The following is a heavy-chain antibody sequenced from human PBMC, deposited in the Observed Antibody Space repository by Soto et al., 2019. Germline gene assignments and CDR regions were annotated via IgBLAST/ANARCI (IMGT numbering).Heavy chain of an antibody. D-gene: IGHD1-1*01. CDR2: LTNDGGYT. CDR3: AQDRRENNTRTDAFDV. CDR1: GFTFSGHY. Sequence: PGGSLRLSCKASGFTFSGHYMNWIRQAPGKGLEWLAYLTNDGGYTYYADSVRGRFTIWRDNAKDSLYLQINDLRADETGVYYCAQDRRENNTRTDAFDVWGQGTTVTVSS. V-gene: IGHV3-11*01. J-gene: IGHJ3*01.